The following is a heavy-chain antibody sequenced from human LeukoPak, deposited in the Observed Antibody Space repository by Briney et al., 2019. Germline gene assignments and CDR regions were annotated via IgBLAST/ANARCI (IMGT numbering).Heavy chain of an antibody. D-gene: IGHD2-2*02. V-gene: IGHV3-74*01. J-gene: IGHJ3*02. Sequence: PGGSLRLSCAASGLTFNNYWMHWVRQAPGKGLEWVSRINSDGSTTNYADSVKGRFTISRDSAKNTMYLQMNSLGAEDTALYYCVSRYCTITNCYKASGTGAFDIWGQGTMVIVSS. CDR2: INSDGSTT. CDR1: GLTFNNYW. CDR3: VSRYCTITNCYKASGTGAFDI.